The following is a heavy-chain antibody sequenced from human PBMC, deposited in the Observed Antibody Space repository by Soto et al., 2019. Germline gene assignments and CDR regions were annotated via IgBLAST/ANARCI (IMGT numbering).Heavy chain of an antibody. J-gene: IGHJ4*02. Sequence: GASVKVSCKASGGTFSSYTISWVRQAPGQGLEWMGRIIPILGIANYAQKFQGRVTITADKSTSTAYMELSSLRSEDTAVYYCAANASYCSGGSCYSDYWGQGTLVTVSS. V-gene: IGHV1-69*02. CDR3: AANASYCSGGSCYSDY. CDR2: IIPILGIA. D-gene: IGHD2-15*01. CDR1: GGTFSSYT.